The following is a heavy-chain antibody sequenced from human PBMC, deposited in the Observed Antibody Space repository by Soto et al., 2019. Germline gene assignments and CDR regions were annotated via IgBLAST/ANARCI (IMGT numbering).Heavy chain of an antibody. CDR3: ARLSGYDPAGAADK. CDR2: TYYSGGS. Sequence: QVQLQESGPGLMKASQTLSLTCTLSGASVSSAEHYWSWIRQPPGKGLEWIGYTYYSGGSYYNASLQRRVSLSVDTSQNQFSLKLTSVTAADTAVYYCARLSGYDPAGAADKWGPGILVSVSS. V-gene: IGHV4-30-4*01. CDR1: GASVSSAEHY. J-gene: IGHJ4*02. D-gene: IGHD5-12*01.